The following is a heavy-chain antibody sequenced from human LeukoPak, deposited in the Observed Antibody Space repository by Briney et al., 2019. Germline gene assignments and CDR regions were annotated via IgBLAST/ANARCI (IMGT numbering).Heavy chain of an antibody. V-gene: IGHV3-23*01. CDR1: GFTFSTYA. CDR3: AKWSHRSPGIASYGMDV. J-gene: IGHJ6*02. CDR2: LSGSGGST. D-gene: IGHD3-3*02. Sequence: GGSLRLSCAASGFTFSTYAMNWVRQAPGKGLEWVSGLSGSGGSTYYADSVKGRFTISRDNSKNTLFLQMNSLRAEDTAVYYCAKWSHRSPGIASYGMDVWGQGTTVTVSS.